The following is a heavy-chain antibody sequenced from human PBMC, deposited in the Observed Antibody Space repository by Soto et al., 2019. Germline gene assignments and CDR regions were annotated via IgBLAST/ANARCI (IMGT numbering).Heavy chain of an antibody. CDR1: GGSVSSNDYY. D-gene: IGHD2-2*01. CDR2: IYHSGST. CDR3: ARAGGVVPAATRNWFDP. V-gene: IGHV4-39*07. Sequence: SETLSLTCSVSGGSVSSNDYYWGWIRQPPGKGLEWIGSIYHSGSTYYNPSLKSRVTISVDTSKNQFSLKLSSVTAADTAVYYCARAGGVVPAATRNWFDPWGQGTLVTVSS. J-gene: IGHJ5*02.